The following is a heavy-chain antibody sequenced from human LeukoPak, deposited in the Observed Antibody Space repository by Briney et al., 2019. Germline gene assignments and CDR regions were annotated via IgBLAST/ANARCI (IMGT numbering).Heavy chain of an antibody. D-gene: IGHD6-13*01. Sequence: SETLSLTCTVSGGSISSSSYYWGWIRQPPGKGLEWIGEINHSGSTNYNPSLKCRVTLSEDTSKNKFSLRLSSVTAADTAVYYCARSSSWYYPEPRDWGLGTLVAVSS. V-gene: IGHV4-39*01. CDR3: ARSSSWYYPEPRD. CDR2: INHSGST. J-gene: IGHJ4*02. CDR1: GGSISSSSYY.